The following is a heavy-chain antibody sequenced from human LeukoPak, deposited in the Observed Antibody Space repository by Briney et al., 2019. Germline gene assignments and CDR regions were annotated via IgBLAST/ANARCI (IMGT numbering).Heavy chain of an antibody. Sequence: SETLSLTCTVSGGSISSSSYYWGWIRQPPGKGLGWIGSIYYSGSTYYNPSLKSRVTISVDTSKNQFSLKLSSVTAADTAVYYCARDMGTRITIFGVVIIPSYYFDYWGQGTLVTVSS. CDR1: GGSISSSSYY. V-gene: IGHV4-39*07. CDR3: ARDMGTRITIFGVVIIPSYYFDY. J-gene: IGHJ4*02. D-gene: IGHD3-3*01. CDR2: IYYSGST.